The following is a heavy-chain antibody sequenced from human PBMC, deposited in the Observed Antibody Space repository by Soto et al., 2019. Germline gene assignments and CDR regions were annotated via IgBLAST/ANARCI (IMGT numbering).Heavy chain of an antibody. D-gene: IGHD6-6*01. CDR2: IYYSEST. J-gene: IGHJ6*02. CDR1: GGSISSGDYY. CDR3: TSTVAAPRSFYSYYGLDV. Sequence: QVQLQESGPGLVEPSQTLSLTCTVSGGSISSGDYYWSWIRQPPGKGLEWIGYIYYSESTNYNPSPKSRITISVDTSKNQFSLKLSSVTAAATAVYFCTSTVAAPRSFYSYYGLDVWGQGTTVAVSS. V-gene: IGHV4-30-4*01.